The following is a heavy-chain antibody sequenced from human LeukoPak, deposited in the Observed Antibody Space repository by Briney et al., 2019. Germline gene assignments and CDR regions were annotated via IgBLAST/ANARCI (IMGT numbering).Heavy chain of an antibody. D-gene: IGHD7-27*01. V-gene: IGHV3-7*03. CDR2: IKQDGSEK. CDR3: AKDLGKTSGDDY. J-gene: IGHJ4*02. CDR1: GFTFNYYW. Sequence: GGSLRLSCAASGFTFNYYWMSWVRQAPGKGLEWVANIKQDGSEKFYVDSVKGRFTISRDNAKNSLDLQMNSLRAEDTAVYYCAKDLGKTSGDDYWGQGTLVTVSS.